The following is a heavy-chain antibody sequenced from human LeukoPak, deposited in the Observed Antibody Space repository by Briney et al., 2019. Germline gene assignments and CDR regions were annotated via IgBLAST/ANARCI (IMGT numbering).Heavy chain of an antibody. V-gene: IGHV1-24*01. J-gene: IGHJ4*02. CDR3: TAGRAYSLLDF. D-gene: IGHD5-18*01. CDR1: GYRFTELS. CDR2: FDLVHGDT. Sequence: ASVKVSYKVSGYRFTELSIHWVRQAPGKGLEWLGGFDLVHGDTIYAQKFQGRVTMTEDTSTDTSYMELSGLGSEDTGVYFCTAGRAYSLLDFWGQGTLVIVSS.